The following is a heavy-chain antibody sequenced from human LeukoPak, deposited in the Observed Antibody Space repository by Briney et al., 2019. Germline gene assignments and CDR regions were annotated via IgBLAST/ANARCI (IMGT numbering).Heavy chain of an antibody. D-gene: IGHD5-24*01. CDR2: ISGSGGST. CDR1: GFTLSIYA. Sequence: GGCLRLSCAASGFTLSIYAISCVRQAPGKGLEWVSAISGSGGSTYSADSVKGRFTISRDNYKNTLYLQMNSVRAGDTAVYYCAKGGVEMATPWGQGPLVTVSS. V-gene: IGHV3-23*01. J-gene: IGHJ4*02. CDR3: AKGGVEMATP.